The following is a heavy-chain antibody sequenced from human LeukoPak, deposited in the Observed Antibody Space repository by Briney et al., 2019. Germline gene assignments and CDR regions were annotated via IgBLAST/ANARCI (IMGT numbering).Heavy chain of an antibody. D-gene: IGHD1-26*01. J-gene: IGHJ4*02. CDR3: ARATPWSYHFDY. CDR2: IYSGGST. Sequence: GSLRLSCAASGFTFSSYAMSWVRQAPGKGLEWVSVIYSGGSTYYADSVKGRFTISRDNSKNTLYLQMNSLRAEDTAVYYCARATPWSYHFDYWGQGTLVTVSS. V-gene: IGHV3-53*01. CDR1: GFTFSSYA.